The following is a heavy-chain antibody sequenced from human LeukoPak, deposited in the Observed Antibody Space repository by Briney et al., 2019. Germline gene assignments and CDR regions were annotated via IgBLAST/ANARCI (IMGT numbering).Heavy chain of an antibody. CDR3: AREANSGYSSGDDAFDI. D-gene: IGHD6-19*01. Sequence: GGPLTLSCAASGFTLSTYWMHWVRQAPGKGLVWVSRINGERRSTSHAASVKGLFTISRDIAKYTLYLQMNSLRAEDTAVYYCAREANSGYSSGDDAFDIWGQGTMVTVSS. CDR2: INGERRST. CDR1: GFTLSTYW. J-gene: IGHJ3*02. V-gene: IGHV3-74*01.